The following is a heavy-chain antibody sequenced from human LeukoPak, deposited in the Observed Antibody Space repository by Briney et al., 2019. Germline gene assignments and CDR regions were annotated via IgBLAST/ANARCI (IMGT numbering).Heavy chain of an antibody. CDR3: AKPYPTLTTSAVLDN. CDR2: ISYDGNSQ. V-gene: IGHV3-30*18. CDR1: GFTFSNYA. J-gene: IGHJ4*02. D-gene: IGHD1-1*01. Sequence: PGGSLRLSCAASGFTFSNYAIHWVRQAPGRGLEWVAVISYDGNSQHYGAPVKGRFTISRDNSRNTVYLQINTLRTDDAAIYYCAKPYPTLTTSAVLDNWGQGTLVTVSS.